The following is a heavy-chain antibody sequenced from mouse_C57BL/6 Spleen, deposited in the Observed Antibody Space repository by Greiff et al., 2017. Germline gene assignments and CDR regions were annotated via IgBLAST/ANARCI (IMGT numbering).Heavy chain of an antibody. CDR3: TRSLDYYYAMDY. Sequence: EVQLVESGEGLVKPGGSLKLSCAASGFTFSSYAMSWVRQTPEQRLEWVAYISSGGDYTYYADTVKGRFAISRDNARNTLDLQMSSLKSEDRAMYYGTRSLDYYYAMDYWGQGTSVTVSA. CDR1: GFTFSSYA. V-gene: IGHV5-9-1*02. J-gene: IGHJ4*01. CDR2: ISSGGDYT. D-gene: IGHD2-13*01.